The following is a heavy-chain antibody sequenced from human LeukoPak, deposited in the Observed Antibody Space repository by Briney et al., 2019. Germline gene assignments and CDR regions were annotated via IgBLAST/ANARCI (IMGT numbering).Heavy chain of an antibody. CDR2: IYTSGST. CDR3: ARAPGYCTNGVCYSRYYYGMDV. Sequence: SETLSLTCTVSGGSISSYYWSWIRQPAGKGLEWIGRIYTSGSTNYNPSLKSRVTMSVDTSKNQFSLKLSSVTAADTAVYYCARAPGYCTNGVCYSRYYYGMDVWGQGTTVTVSS. D-gene: IGHD2-8*01. J-gene: IGHJ6*02. V-gene: IGHV4-4*07. CDR1: GGSISSYY.